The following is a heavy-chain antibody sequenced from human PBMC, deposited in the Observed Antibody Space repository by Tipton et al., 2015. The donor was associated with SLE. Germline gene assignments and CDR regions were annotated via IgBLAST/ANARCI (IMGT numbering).Heavy chain of an antibody. CDR3: ARGGSTGDY. J-gene: IGHJ4*02. CDR1: GYSISSGYY. Sequence: TLSLTCAVSGYSISSGYYWGWIRQPPGKGLEWIGSIYHSVGTYYNPSLKSRVTISVDASKNQFSLKLSAVTAADTAVYYCARGGSTGDYWGQGTLVTVSS. D-gene: IGHD2-2*01. V-gene: IGHV4-38-2*01. CDR2: IYHSVGT.